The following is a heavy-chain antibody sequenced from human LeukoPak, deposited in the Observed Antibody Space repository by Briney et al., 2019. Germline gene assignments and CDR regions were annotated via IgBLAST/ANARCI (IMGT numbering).Heavy chain of an antibody. CDR3: ARPSREGSGWYDFDY. Sequence: SETLSLTCTVSGGSISSGSYNWGWIRQPPGKGLEWIGSIYDSGSTYQNPSLKSRVTISVDTSKNQFSLKLSSVTAADMAVYYCARPSREGSGWYDFDYWGQGTLVTVSS. J-gene: IGHJ4*02. CDR1: GGSISSGSYN. V-gene: IGHV4-39*01. D-gene: IGHD6-19*01. CDR2: IYDSGST.